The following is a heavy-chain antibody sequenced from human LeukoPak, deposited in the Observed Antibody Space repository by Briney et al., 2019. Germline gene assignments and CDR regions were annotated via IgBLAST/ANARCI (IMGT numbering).Heavy chain of an antibody. V-gene: IGHV1-2*02. CDR1: GYTFTVYH. CDR2: INPNSGGT. J-gene: IGHJ5*02. D-gene: IGHD2-8*02. CDR3: GLVASGNWWFDP. Sequence: ASVKVFCKTSGYTFTVYHIHWVRQAPGQGLEWMGWINPNSGGTNYAQKLQDRVTMTGDTSISTAYMELRSLTSDDAAVYYCGLVASGNWWFDPWGQGTLVTVSS.